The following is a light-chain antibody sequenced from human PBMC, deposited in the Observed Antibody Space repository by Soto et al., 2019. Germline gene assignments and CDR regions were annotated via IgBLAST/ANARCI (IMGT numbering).Light chain of an antibody. CDR1: DDISNY. CDR3: EQYANLPLT. V-gene: IGKV1-33*01. J-gene: IGKJ3*01. CDR2: DAS. Sequence: DIQMTQSPSSLSASVGDRVTITCQASDDISNYLNWYQQKPGKAPKVLIYDASHLESGVPSRFSGGGSGREFTFTISILQAEDIPTYYCEQYANLPLTFGPRTKLDIK.